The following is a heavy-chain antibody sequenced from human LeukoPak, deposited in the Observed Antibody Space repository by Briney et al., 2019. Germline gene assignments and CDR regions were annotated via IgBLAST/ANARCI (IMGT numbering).Heavy chain of an antibody. CDR3: ARAQPRGNYVFAYYYYGMDV. Sequence: GGSLRLSCAASGFTFSSYSMNWVRQAPGKGLEWVPSISSSSSYIYYADSVKGRFTISRDNAKNSLYLQMSSLRAEDTAVYYCARAQPRGNYVFAYYYYGMDVWGQGTTVTVSS. D-gene: IGHD1-7*01. CDR2: ISSSSSYI. J-gene: IGHJ6*02. CDR1: GFTFSSYS. V-gene: IGHV3-21*01.